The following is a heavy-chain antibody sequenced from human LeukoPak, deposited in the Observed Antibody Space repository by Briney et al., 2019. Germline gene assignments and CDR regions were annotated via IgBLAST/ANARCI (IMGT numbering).Heavy chain of an antibody. J-gene: IGHJ3*02. D-gene: IGHD3-10*01. V-gene: IGHV1-24*01. Sequence: GASVKVSCKVSGYTLTELSMHWVRQAPGKGLEWMGGFDPEDGETIYAQKFQGRVTMTEDTSTDTAYMELSSLRSEDTAVYYCATVGPYGSGSSWAFDIWGQGTMVTVSS. CDR2: FDPEDGET. CDR3: ATVGPYGSGSSWAFDI. CDR1: GYTLTELS.